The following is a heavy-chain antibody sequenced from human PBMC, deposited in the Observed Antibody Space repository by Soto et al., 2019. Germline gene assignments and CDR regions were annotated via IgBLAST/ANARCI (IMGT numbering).Heavy chain of an antibody. V-gene: IGHV5-10-1*01. D-gene: IGHD4-17*01. CDR1: GYSFTSYW. CDR3: ARRGTVKTGQYYYGMDV. CDR2: IDPSDSYT. J-gene: IGHJ6*02. Sequence: GESLKISCKGSGYSFTSYWISWVRQMPGKGLEWMGRIDPSDSYTNYSPSFQGHVTISADKSISTAYLQWSSLKASDTAMYYCARRGTVKTGQYYYGMDVWGQGTTVTVSS.